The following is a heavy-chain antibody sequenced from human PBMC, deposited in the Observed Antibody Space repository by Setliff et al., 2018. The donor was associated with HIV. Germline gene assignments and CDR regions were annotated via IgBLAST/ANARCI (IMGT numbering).Heavy chain of an antibody. Sequence: ASVKVSCKASGYTFTTYGISWVRQAPGQGLEWMGWISAYNGNTNYAQKLQGRVTMTTDTSTSTAYMELRSLRSDDTAVYYCARDQGSGLWGLTRPDAFGIWGQGRMVTVS. CDR1: GYTFTTYG. CDR2: ISAYNGNT. V-gene: IGHV1-18*01. D-gene: IGHD1-26*01. CDR3: ARDQGSGLWGLTRPDAFGI. J-gene: IGHJ3*02.